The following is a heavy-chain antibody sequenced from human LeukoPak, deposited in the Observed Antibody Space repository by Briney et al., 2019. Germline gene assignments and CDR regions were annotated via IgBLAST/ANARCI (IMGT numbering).Heavy chain of an antibody. CDR1: GGSFSSYY. CDR3: ARDAGHYSSSWYGLDY. Sequence: SETLSLTCTVSGGSFSSYYWSWIRQPAGKGLEWVARIYTSGSTNYNPSLKSRVTMSVDTSKTQFSLKLSSVTAADTAVYYCARDAGHYSSSWYGLDYWGQGTLVTVSS. J-gene: IGHJ4*02. V-gene: IGHV4-4*07. D-gene: IGHD6-13*01. CDR2: IYTSGST.